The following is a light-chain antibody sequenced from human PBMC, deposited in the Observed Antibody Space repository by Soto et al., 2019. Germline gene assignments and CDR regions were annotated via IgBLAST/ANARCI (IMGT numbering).Light chain of an antibody. Sequence: QSVLTQPPSVSGAPGQRVTISCTGSASNLGAKYAVHWYKHLPGTAPKLLIYDNIHRPSGVPDRFSGSKSDTSASLAITGREAEDEADYYCQSYDTALSGLVFGGGTKLTVL. CDR2: DNI. V-gene: IGLV1-40*01. CDR1: ASNLGAKYA. J-gene: IGLJ3*02. CDR3: QSYDTALSGLV.